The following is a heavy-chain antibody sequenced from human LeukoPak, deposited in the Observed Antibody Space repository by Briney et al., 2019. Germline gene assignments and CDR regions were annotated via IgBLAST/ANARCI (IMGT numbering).Heavy chain of an antibody. Sequence: GGSLRLSCAASGFTVSSNYMSWVRQAPGKGLEWVSVIYSGGSTYYADSVKGRFTISRDNSKNTLYLQMNSLRAEDTAVCYCARSYGDYSAFDIWGQGTMVTVSS. CDR1: GFTVSSNY. V-gene: IGHV3-53*01. CDR3: ARSYGDYSAFDI. J-gene: IGHJ3*02. CDR2: IYSGGST. D-gene: IGHD4-17*01.